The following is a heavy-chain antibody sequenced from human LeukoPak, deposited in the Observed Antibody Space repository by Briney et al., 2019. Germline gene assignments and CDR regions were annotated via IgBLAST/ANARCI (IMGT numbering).Heavy chain of an antibody. Sequence: GGSLRLSCAASGFTFSDYGMSWVRQAPGKGLEWVSAVSGSGGSTYYADSVKGRFTISRDNSKNTLYLQMNSLRAEDTAVYYCAKSAVVVAAIQPLCFDYWGQGTLVTVSS. D-gene: IGHD2-15*01. CDR2: VSGSGGST. CDR1: GFTFSDYG. J-gene: IGHJ4*02. V-gene: IGHV3-23*01. CDR3: AKSAVVVAAIQPLCFDY.